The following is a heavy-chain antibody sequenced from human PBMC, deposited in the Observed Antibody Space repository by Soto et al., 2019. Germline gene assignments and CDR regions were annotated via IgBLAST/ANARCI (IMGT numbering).Heavy chain of an antibody. V-gene: IGHV3-66*01. CDR2: IFPDGST. CDR1: GFTGSTNY. J-gene: IGHJ4*02. Sequence: PGGSLRLSCTVSGFTGSTNYMNWVRQAPGKGLEWVSVIFPDGSTYYTDSVRDRFTISRDNSKDTVYLQMNSLRAEDTAVYFCARRALPHAFVDYWGQGTLVTVSS. CDR3: ARRALPHAFVDY. D-gene: IGHD2-15*01.